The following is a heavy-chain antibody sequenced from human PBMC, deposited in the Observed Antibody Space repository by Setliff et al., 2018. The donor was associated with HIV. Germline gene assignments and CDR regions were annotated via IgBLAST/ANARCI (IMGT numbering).Heavy chain of an antibody. CDR1: GGSFSDYY. Sequence: SETLSLTCGIYGGSFSDYYWSWIRQPPGKGLEWIGEIDHRGRPKYNLSLNSRVTMSVDKSRNQFSLKVSSVTAADTAVYYCARVSSTYWYSIFRNYYYHMDVWGKGTTVTVSS. V-gene: IGHV4-34*01. CDR3: ARVSSTYWYSIFRNYYYHMDV. J-gene: IGHJ6*03. CDR2: IDHRGRP. D-gene: IGHD2-8*02.